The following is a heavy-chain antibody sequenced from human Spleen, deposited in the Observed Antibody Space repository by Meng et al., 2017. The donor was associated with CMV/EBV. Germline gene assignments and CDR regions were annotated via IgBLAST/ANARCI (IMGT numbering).Heavy chain of an antibody. CDR3: ARTAAAGPYYFDY. CDR1: GGSISSGSYY. Sequence: QGRRQGPGPGLGKPYQPLSLTWPVSGGSISSGSYYWSWIRQPAGKGLEWIGRIYTSGSTNYNPSLKSRVTISVDTSKNQFSLKLSSVTAADTAVYYCARTAAAGPYYFDYWGQGTLVTVSS. D-gene: IGHD6-13*01. V-gene: IGHV4-61*02. J-gene: IGHJ4*02. CDR2: IYTSGST.